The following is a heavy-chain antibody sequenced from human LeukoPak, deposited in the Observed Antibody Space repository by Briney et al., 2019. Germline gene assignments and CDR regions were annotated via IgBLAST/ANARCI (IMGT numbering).Heavy chain of an antibody. CDR3: AREPPTTRFDY. J-gene: IGHJ4*02. CDR1: GFTFSSYS. V-gene: IGHV3-21*01. D-gene: IGHD5-12*01. CDR2: ISSSSSYI. Sequence: PGGSPRLSCAASGFTFSSYSMNWVRQAPGKGLEWVSSISSSSSYIYYADSVKGRFTISRDSANNSLYLQMNSLRAEDTAVYYCAREPPTTRFDYWGQGTLVTVSS.